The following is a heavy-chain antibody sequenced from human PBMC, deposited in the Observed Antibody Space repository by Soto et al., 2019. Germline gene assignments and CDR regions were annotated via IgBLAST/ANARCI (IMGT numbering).Heavy chain of an antibody. CDR2: INHSGST. D-gene: IGHD3-22*01. V-gene: IGHV4-34*01. CDR1: GGSFSGHY. Sequence: SETLSLTCAVSGGSFSGHYWSWIRQPPGKGLEWIGEINHSGSTNSNPSLKSRGTISVDTSKNQFSLKLNAVTAADTAVYYCARGIAMIVEVHRDAPDKYDVDSWGQGTLVTVSS. J-gene: IGHJ4*02. CDR3: ARGIAMIVEVHRDAPDKYDVDS.